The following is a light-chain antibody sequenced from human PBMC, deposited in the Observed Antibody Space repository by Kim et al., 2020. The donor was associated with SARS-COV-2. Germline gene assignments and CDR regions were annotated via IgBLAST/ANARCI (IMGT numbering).Light chain of an antibody. J-gene: IGLJ3*02. CDR1: RIGAKS. CDR2: RDR. Sequence: SYELTQPLSESVALGQTARITCGGRRIGAKSVHWYQQKPGQAPVLVIYRDRNRPSGIPERFSGSNSGNTATLTISRAQAGDEADYYCHVWDSNTAVFGGGTQLTVL. CDR3: HVWDSNTAV. V-gene: IGLV3-9*01.